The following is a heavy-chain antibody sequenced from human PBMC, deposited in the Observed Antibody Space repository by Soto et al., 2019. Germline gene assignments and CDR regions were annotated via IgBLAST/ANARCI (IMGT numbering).Heavy chain of an antibody. CDR1: GFTFSSYA. J-gene: IGHJ6*02. V-gene: IGHV3-30-3*01. D-gene: IGHD2-15*01. CDR3: ARVDTPGDHYYYYGMDV. CDR2: ISYDGSNK. Sequence: GGSLRLSCAASGFTFSSYAMHWVRQAPGKGLEWVAVISYDGSNKYYADSVKGRFTISRDNSKNTLYLQMNSLRAEDTAVYYCARVDTPGDHYYYYGMDVWGQGTTVTVSS.